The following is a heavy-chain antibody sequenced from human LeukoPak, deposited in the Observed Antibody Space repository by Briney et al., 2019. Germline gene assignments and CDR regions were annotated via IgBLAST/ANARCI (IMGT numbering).Heavy chain of an antibody. V-gene: IGHV3-11*04. Sequence: GGSLRLSCAASGFTFSDYYMSWIRQAPGKGLEWISYISSSGSTIHYADSVKGRFTISRDNAKNSLNLQMNSLRAEDTAVYYCARDEPDIVVVTSDAFDIWGQGTMVTVSS. CDR3: ARDEPDIVVVTSDAFDI. CDR2: ISSSGSTI. J-gene: IGHJ3*02. D-gene: IGHD2-21*02. CDR1: GFTFSDYY.